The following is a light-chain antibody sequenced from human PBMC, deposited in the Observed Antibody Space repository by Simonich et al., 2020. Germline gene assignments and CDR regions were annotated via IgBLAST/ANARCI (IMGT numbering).Light chain of an antibody. CDR3: QQYNSYSRT. CDR1: QSISSW. V-gene: IGKV1-5*03. CDR2: KAS. J-gene: IGKJ1*01. Sequence: IQLTQSPSSLSASVGDRVTITCRASQSISSWLAWYQQKPGKAPKLLIYKASSLESWVPSRFSGSGSGTEFTLTISSLQPDDFATYYCQQYNSYSRTFGQGTKVEIK.